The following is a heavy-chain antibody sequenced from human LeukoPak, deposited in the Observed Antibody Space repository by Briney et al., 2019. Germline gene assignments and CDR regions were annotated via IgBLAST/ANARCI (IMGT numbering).Heavy chain of an antibody. CDR1: GFTFTTYA. J-gene: IGHJ4*02. CDR3: ATSVPLSYDSSGYFDY. D-gene: IGHD3-22*01. V-gene: IGHV1-18*01. Sequence: ASVTDSCKASGFTFTTYAITWVRKAAGQGLEWMGWITAYNGHTNYAQNLQGRVTMTTDTSTNTAYMELRSLRPDDTAVYYCATSVPLSYDSSGYFDYWGQGTLVTVSS. CDR2: ITAYNGHT.